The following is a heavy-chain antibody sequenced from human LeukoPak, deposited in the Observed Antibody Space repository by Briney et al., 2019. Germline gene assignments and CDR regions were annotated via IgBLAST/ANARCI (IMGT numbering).Heavy chain of an antibody. CDR1: GYTFTSYA. CDR2: INTNTGNP. CDR3: ARGCQSITMVRGVIITPACYMDV. J-gene: IGHJ6*03. Sequence: ASVKVSCKASGYTFTSYAMNWVRQAPGQGLEWMGWINTNTGNPTYAQGFTGRFVFSLDTSVSTAYLQISSLTAEDTAVYYCARGCQSITMVRGVIITPACYMDVWGKGTTVTVSS. V-gene: IGHV7-4-1*02. D-gene: IGHD3-10*01.